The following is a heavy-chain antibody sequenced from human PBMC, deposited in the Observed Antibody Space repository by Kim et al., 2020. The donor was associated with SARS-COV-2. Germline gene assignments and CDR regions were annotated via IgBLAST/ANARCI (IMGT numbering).Heavy chain of an antibody. CDR2: INGDGTST. J-gene: IGHJ4*02. CDR1: GFTFSNYW. V-gene: IGHV3-74*01. D-gene: IGHD6-13*01. Sequence: GGSLRLSCAASGFTFSNYWIYWVRQAPGKGLVWASRINGDGTSTTYAESVKGRFTISRDNAKNTLYLQMNSLRADDTAVYYCAKIAGSHYFDYWGQGTLVTVSS. CDR3: AKIAGSHYFDY.